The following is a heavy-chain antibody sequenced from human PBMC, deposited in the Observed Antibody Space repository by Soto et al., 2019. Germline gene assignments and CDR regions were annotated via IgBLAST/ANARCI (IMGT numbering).Heavy chain of an antibody. D-gene: IGHD6-6*01. CDR3: ARGQVGSSHEYNWFDP. CDR1: GYSFTSYW. CDR2: IDPSDSYT. J-gene: IGHJ5*02. V-gene: IGHV5-10-1*03. Sequence: EVQLVQSGAEVKKPGESLRISCKGSGYSFTSYWISWVRQMPGKGLEWMGRIDPSDSYTNYSPSFQGHVTISADKSISTAYLQWSSLKASDTAMYYCARGQVGSSHEYNWFDPWGQGTLVTVSS.